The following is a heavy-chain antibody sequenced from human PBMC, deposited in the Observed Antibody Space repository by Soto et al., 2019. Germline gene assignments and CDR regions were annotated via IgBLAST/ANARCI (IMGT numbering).Heavy chain of an antibody. V-gene: IGHV4-59*08. D-gene: IGHD2-15*01. CDR1: GASISSYY. J-gene: IGHJ6*02. Sequence: QVQLQESGPGLVKPSETLSLTCTVSGASISSYYWSWIRQPPGKGLEWIGYIYYSGSTNYNPSLKSRVTISVDKSKNQFSLRLSSVTAADTAVYHCARQMFIGGMDVWGQGTTVTVSS. CDR2: IYYSGST. CDR3: ARQMFIGGMDV.